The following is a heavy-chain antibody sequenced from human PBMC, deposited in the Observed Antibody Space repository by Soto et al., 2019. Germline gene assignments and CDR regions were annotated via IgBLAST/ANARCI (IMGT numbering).Heavy chain of an antibody. Sequence: QLQLQESGSGLVKPSQTLSLTCAVSGGSISSGGYSWSWIRQPPGKGLEWIGYIYHSGSTYYNPALKGRVTKSGDRAKNQFSLKLSPVTAGDTAVYYWARVPDRWGQGTLATVSS. CDR3: ARVPDR. CDR2: IYHSGST. J-gene: IGHJ5*02. CDR1: GGSISSGGYS. V-gene: IGHV4-30-2*01. D-gene: IGHD2-2*01.